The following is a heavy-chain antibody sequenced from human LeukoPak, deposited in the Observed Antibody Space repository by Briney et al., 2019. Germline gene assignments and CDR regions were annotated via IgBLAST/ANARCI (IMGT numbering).Heavy chain of an antibody. D-gene: IGHD3-10*01. CDR2: ISAAGGSA. CDR3: AKIALVTGSGN. V-gene: IGHV3-23*01. Sequence: GGSLRLSCAASGFTFSSYAMSWVRQAPGKGLEWVSSISAAGGSAYYADSVKGRFTISRDNSINTLYLQMNGLRAEDTAVYYCAKIALVTGSGNWGQGTLVTVSS. J-gene: IGHJ4*02. CDR1: GFTFSSYA.